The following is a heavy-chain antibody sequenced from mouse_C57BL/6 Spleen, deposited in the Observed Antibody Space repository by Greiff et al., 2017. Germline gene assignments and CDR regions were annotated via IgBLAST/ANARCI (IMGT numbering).Heavy chain of an antibody. D-gene: IGHD1-1*01. CDR3: TREDYGSTYYAMDY. CDR1: GFTFSSYA. Sequence: EVQGVESGEGLVKPGGSLKLSCAASGFTFSSYAMSWVRQTPEKRLEWVAYISSGGDYIYYADTVKGRFTISRDNARNTLYLQMSSLKSEDTAMYYCTREDYGSTYYAMDYWGQGTSVTVSS. V-gene: IGHV5-9-1*02. CDR2: ISSGGDYI. J-gene: IGHJ4*01.